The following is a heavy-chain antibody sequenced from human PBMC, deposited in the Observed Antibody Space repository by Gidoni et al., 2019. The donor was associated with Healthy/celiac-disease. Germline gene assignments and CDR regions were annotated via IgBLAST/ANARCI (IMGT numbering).Heavy chain of an antibody. CDR3: ARATYYDFWSGDHNWFDP. V-gene: IGHV4-59*01. CDR2: IYYSGST. CDR1: GGPISSYY. Sequence: QAQLQESGPGLVKPSETPSLTCTATGGPISSYYWIWIRQPPGKVLEWIGYIYYSGSTNYNPSLKSRVTISVDTSKNQFSLKLSSVTAADTAVYYCARATYYDFWSGDHNWFDPWGQGTLVTVSS. J-gene: IGHJ5*02. D-gene: IGHD3-3*01.